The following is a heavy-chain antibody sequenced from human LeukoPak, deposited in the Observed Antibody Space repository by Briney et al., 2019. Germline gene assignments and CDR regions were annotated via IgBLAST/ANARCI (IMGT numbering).Heavy chain of an antibody. J-gene: IGHJ4*02. D-gene: IGHD2-8*01. Sequence: GRSLRLSCAASGFTFSSYSMNWVRQAPGKGLEWVSSISSSSSYIYYADSVKGRFTISRDNAKNSLYLQMNSLRAEDTAVYYCARENIVLMVYTFDYWGQGTLVTVSS. CDR2: ISSSSSYI. V-gene: IGHV3-21*01. CDR3: ARENIVLMVYTFDY. CDR1: GFTFSSYS.